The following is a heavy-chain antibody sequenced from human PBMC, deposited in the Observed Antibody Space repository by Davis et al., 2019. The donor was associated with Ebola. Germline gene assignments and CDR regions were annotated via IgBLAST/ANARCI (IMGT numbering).Heavy chain of an antibody. Sequence: GESLKISCTASGFTFSSYAMNWVRQAPGKGLEWVSAITGSADTTYYADSMKGRFTISRDNSKNTLFLQMNSLRAEDTAVYYCAKDPNGSSNWNYFDYWGQGTLVTVSS. CDR3: AKDPNGSSNWNYFDY. CDR2: ITGSADTT. D-gene: IGHD2-8*01. J-gene: IGHJ4*02. CDR1: GFTFSSYA. V-gene: IGHV3-23*01.